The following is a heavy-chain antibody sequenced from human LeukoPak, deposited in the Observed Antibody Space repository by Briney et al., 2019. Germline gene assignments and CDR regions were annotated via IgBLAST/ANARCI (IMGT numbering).Heavy chain of an antibody. CDR1: VDTSTGYY. CDR2: INPNSGGT. Sequence: ASQKGSCKASVDTSTGYYMHCVRQAPGQGLEWIGWINPNSGGTNDAQKIQGGVTMTRDTPLSTAYMELSGLRCDDTAVYYCVRDPLDCSGGTCYFGWGQETLVTVSS. J-gene: IGHJ4*01. CDR3: VRDPLDCSGGTCYFG. V-gene: IGHV1-2*02. D-gene: IGHD2-15*01.